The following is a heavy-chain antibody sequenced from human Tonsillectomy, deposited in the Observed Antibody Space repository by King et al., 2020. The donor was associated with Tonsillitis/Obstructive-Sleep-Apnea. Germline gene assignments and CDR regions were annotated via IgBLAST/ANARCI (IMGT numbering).Heavy chain of an antibody. CDR2: ISGDGGST. CDR1: GFTFDDYA. D-gene: IGHD6-13*01. CDR3: AKDLRRPEEQLAPRPWGDAFDI. Sequence: EVQLVESGGGVVQPGGSLRLSCAASGFTFDDYAMHWVRQAPGKGLEWVSLISGDGGSTYYADSVKGRFTISRDNSKNSLYLQMNSLRTEDTALYYCAKDLRRPEEQLAPRPWGDAFDIWGQGTMVTVSS. J-gene: IGHJ3*02. V-gene: IGHV3-43*02.